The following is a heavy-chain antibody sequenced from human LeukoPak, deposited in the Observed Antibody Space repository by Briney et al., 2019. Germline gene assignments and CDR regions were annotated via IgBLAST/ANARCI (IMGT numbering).Heavy chain of an antibody. CDR3: AKNRYQLLPTFGS. Sequence: GGSLRLSCAASGFTFRNYAMSWVRQGPGKGLDWVSSISGSGGGTFYADSVKGRFTISRDNSKNTLYLQMNSLRAEDTAVYYCAKNRYQLLPTFGSWGQGTLVTVSS. D-gene: IGHD2-2*01. CDR1: GFTFRNYA. J-gene: IGHJ4*02. V-gene: IGHV3-23*01. CDR2: ISGSGGGT.